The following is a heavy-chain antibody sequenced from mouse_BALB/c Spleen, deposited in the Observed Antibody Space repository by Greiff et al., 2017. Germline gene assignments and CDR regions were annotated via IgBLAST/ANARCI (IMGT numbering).Heavy chain of an antibody. V-gene: IGHV1-18*01. Sequence: EVQVVESGPELVKPGASMKISCKASGYSFTGYTMNWVKQSHGKNLEWIGLINPYNGGTSYNQKFKGKATLTVDKSSSTAYMELLSLTSEDSAVYYCARWNTTVVGGDYYAMDYWGQGTSVTVSS. J-gene: IGHJ4*01. CDR3: ARWNTTVVGGDYYAMDY. CDR2: INPYNGGT. CDR1: GYSFTGYT. D-gene: IGHD1-1*01.